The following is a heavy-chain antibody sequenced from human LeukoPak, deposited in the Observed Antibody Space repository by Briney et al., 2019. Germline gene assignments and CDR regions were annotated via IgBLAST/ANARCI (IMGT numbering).Heavy chain of an antibody. CDR3: ARIVRYDYVWGSSPNNWFDP. CDR1: GDSISSADYY. D-gene: IGHD3-16*01. Sequence: SETLSLTCTVSGDSISSADYYWTWIRQPPGKGLELVGFIYYSGSTKYNPSLKSRVTISAVTSKTQFSLRLSYATAADTAVYYCARIVRYDYVWGSSPNNWFDPWGQGTLVTVSS. J-gene: IGHJ5*02. V-gene: IGHV4-30-4*08. CDR2: IYYSGST.